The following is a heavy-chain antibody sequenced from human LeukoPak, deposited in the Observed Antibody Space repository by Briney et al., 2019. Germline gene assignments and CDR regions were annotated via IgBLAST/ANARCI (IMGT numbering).Heavy chain of an antibody. J-gene: IGHJ4*02. CDR3: AREGTSTDDY. CDR1: GYTFSNFG. CDR2: ISGNNDNP. V-gene: IGHV1-18*01. Sequence: AASVKVSCKASGYTFSNFGISWVRQGPGQGLEWMGWISGNNDNPNYGQKFKGRLTVTTDSSTSTTYMELRNLRSDDTAVYYCAREGTSTDDYWGQGTLVTVSS. D-gene: IGHD2-2*01.